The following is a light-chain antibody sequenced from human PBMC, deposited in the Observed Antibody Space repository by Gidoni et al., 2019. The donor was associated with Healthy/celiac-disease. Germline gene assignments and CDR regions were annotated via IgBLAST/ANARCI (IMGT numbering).Light chain of an antibody. CDR2: DAS. CDR1: QSVSSY. Sequence: EIVLTQYPATLSLSPGERATLSCRASQSVSSYLAWYQQKPGQAPRLLIYDASNRATGIPARFSGSESGTDFTLTISSLVPEDFAVYYCQQRSNWLFTFGPXTRVDIK. CDR3: QQRSNWLFT. V-gene: IGKV3-11*01. J-gene: IGKJ3*01.